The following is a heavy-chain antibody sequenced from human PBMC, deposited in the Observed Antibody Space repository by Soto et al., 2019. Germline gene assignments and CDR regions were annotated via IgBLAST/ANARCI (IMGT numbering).Heavy chain of an antibody. D-gene: IGHD3-16*01. CDR3: ARGRVGAAYFDY. V-gene: IGHV3-48*02. CDR2: ITSSSSTS. J-gene: IGHJ4*02. CDR1: GFTFTSNS. Sequence: EVQLVESGGGLVQPGGSLRLSCAASGFTFTSNSMNWVRQAPGQGLEWISYITSSSSTSYYADSVKGRFTISRDNAKNSLYLQMNSLRDDDKAVYYCARGRVGAAYFDYWGQGALVTVAS.